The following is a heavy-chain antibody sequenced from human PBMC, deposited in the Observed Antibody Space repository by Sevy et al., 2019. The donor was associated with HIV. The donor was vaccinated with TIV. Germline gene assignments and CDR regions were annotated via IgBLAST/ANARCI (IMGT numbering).Heavy chain of an antibody. CDR1: GGTYSSYA. Sequence: ASVKVSCKASGGTYSSYAISWVRQAPRQGLEWMGGIIPIFGTANYAQKFQGRVTITADESTSTAYMELSSLRSEDTAVYYCASRSSPLVDWFDPWGQGTLVTVSS. CDR3: ASRSSPLVDWFDP. D-gene: IGHD3-10*01. J-gene: IGHJ5*02. CDR2: IIPIFGTA. V-gene: IGHV1-69*13.